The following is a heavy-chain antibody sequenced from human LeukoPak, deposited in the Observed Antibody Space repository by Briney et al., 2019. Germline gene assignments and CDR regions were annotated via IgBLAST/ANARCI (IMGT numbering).Heavy chain of an antibody. Sequence: SETLSLTCTVSGVSISNYYWSWIRQPPGKGLEWIGYIYYSGSINYNPSLKSRVTISVDTSKNQFSLKLSSVTAADTAVYYRARHYGYCSSTSCYTTGIAVAGPLDYWGQGTLVTVSS. CDR3: ARHYGYCSSTSCYTTGIAVAGPLDY. D-gene: IGHD2-2*02. V-gene: IGHV4-59*08. J-gene: IGHJ4*02. CDR1: GVSISNYY. CDR2: IYYSGSI.